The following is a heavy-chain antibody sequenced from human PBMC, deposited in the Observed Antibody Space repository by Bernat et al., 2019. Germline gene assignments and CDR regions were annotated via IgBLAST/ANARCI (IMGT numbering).Heavy chain of an antibody. V-gene: IGHV4-34*02. CDR3: ARAYGYGDYVGFHY. Sequence: QVQLQQWGAGLLKPSETLSLTCAVYGESFSGYYWNWIRQPPGKGLEWIGEIDHSGSANYNPSLKSRLTMSVDTSKNQFSLKLSSVTAADTAVYYCARAYGYGDYVGFHYWGQGSQVTVSS. D-gene: IGHD4-17*01. CDR2: IDHSGSA. CDR1: GESFSGYY. J-gene: IGHJ1*01.